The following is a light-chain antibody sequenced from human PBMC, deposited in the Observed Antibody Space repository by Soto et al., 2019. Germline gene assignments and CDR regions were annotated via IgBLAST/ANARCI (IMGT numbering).Light chain of an antibody. V-gene: IGLV2-8*01. J-gene: IGLJ2*01. CDR2: EVT. Sequence: QSALTQPPSASGSPGQSVIISCTGTSSDVGGYNYVSWYQQHPGKAPKLIIYEVTKRPSGVPYRFSGSKSGNTASLTVSGLQTEDEADYYGSSYGGFNNVLFGGGTKVTVL. CDR3: SSYGGFNNVL. CDR1: SSDVGGYNY.